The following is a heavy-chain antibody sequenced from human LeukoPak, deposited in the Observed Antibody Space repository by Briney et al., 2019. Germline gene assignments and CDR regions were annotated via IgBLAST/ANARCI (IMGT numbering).Heavy chain of an antibody. CDR2: ISGSGGST. J-gene: IGHJ1*01. CDR1: GLTVSSNY. Sequence: GGSLRLSCAASGLTVSSNYMSWVRQAPGKGLEWVSAISGSGGSTHYADSVKGRFTISRDNSKNTLYLQMNSLRAEDTAVYYCAKDPYDSSGHPEYFQHWGQGTLVTVSS. V-gene: IGHV3-23*01. D-gene: IGHD3-22*01. CDR3: AKDPYDSSGHPEYFQH.